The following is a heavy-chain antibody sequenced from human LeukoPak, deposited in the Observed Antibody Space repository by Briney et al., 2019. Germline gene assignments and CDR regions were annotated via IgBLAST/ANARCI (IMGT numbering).Heavy chain of an antibody. V-gene: IGHV3-21*01. D-gene: IGHD3-22*01. CDR1: GFTFSSYS. CDR3: ARGETYYYDSSGYYLDY. Sequence: GGSLRLSCAASGFTFSSYSMNWVRQAPGKGLEWVSAISSSSSYIYYADSVKGRFTISRDNAKNLLYEQMNRLRAEDTAVYYCARGETYYYDSSGYYLDYWGQGTLVTVSS. J-gene: IGHJ4*02. CDR2: ISSSSSYI.